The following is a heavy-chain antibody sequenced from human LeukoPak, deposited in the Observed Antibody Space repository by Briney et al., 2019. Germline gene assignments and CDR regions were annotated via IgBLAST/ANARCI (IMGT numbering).Heavy chain of an antibody. CDR1: GYTFTGHY. CDR2: INPNSGGT. J-gene: IGHJ5*02. Sequence: ASVKVSCKASGYTFTGHYMHWVRQAPGQGLEWMGWINPNSGGTNYAQKLQGRVTMTTDTSTSTAYMELRSLRSDDTAVYYCARKVGATRLDWFDPWGQGTLVTVSS. CDR3: ARKVGATRLDWFDP. D-gene: IGHD1-26*01. V-gene: IGHV1-2*02.